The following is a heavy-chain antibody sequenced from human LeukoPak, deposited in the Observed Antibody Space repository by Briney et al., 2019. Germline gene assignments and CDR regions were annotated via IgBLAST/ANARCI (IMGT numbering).Heavy chain of an antibody. Sequence: GGSLRLSCVVSGFNFSSFAMNWVRQAPGKGLEWVSIISKTGSIASRVDSLKGRFTISRDNSKNTVYLLMNSLRAEDTALYYCATESFHYWGQGTLVAVSS. CDR1: GFNFSSFA. J-gene: IGHJ4*02. CDR3: ATESFHY. V-gene: IGHV3-23*01. D-gene: IGHD3-10*01. CDR2: ISKTGSIA.